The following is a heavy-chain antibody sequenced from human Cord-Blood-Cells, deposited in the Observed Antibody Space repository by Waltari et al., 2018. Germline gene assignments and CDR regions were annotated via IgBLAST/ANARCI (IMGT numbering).Heavy chain of an antibody. CDR3: ARIGLNWGPHDSHRGADY. CDR2: IFSTYKK. V-gene: IGHV2-26*01. D-gene: IGHD7-27*01. J-gene: IGHJ4*02. CDR1: GFSPSNARMG. Sequence: QVTLKESGPVLVKPTETLTLTCTVSGFSPSNARMGVRWIRQPPGKALEWLAHIFSTYKKSYSTSLKSRLTISKDTSKSQVVLTMTNMDPVDTATYYCARIGLNWGPHDSHRGADYWGQGTLVTVSS.